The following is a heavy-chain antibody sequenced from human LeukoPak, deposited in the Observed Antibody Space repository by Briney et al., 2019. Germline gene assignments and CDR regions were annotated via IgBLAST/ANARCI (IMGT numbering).Heavy chain of an antibody. Sequence: GGSLRLSCAASGFTFSSYATSWVRQAPGKGLEWVSAISGSGGSTYYADSVKGRFTISRDNSKNTLYLQMNSLRAEDTAVYYCAKDKKPYSSGRNYFDYWGQGTLVTVSS. CDR2: ISGSGGST. CDR3: AKDKKPYSSGRNYFDY. J-gene: IGHJ4*02. V-gene: IGHV3-23*01. CDR1: GFTFSSYA. D-gene: IGHD6-19*01.